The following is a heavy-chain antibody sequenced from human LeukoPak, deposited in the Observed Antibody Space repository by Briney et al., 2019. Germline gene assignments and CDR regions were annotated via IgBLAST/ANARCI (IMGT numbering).Heavy chain of an antibody. CDR1: GYTFTSYG. CDR2: VNPNSGGT. J-gene: IGHJ4*02. Sequence: ASVKVSCKASGYTFTSYGISWVRQAPGQGLEWMGWVNPNSGGTNYAQKFQGRVTMTRDTSISTAYMELSRLRSDDAAVYYCARENGLDYWGQGTLVTVSS. V-gene: IGHV1-2*02. CDR3: ARENGLDY. D-gene: IGHD2-8*01.